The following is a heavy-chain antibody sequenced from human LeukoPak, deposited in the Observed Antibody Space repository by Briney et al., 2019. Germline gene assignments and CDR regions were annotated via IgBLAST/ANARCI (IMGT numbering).Heavy chain of an antibody. Sequence: SETLSLTCTVSGGSIGSDYWTWIRQPAGMRLEYIGYIYYTGGTNYNPSLKSRVTISVDTSKNQFSLKLSSVTAADTAVYFCAKYGNSGWVIDNWGQGTLVTVSS. CDR2: IYYTGGT. J-gene: IGHJ4*02. V-gene: IGHV4-59*08. CDR1: GGSIGSDY. CDR3: AKYGNSGWVIDN. D-gene: IGHD6-19*01.